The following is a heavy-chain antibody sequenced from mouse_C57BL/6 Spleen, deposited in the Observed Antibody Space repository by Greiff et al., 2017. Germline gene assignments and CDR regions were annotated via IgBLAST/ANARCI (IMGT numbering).Heavy chain of an antibody. V-gene: IGHV10-1*01. CDR2: IRSKSNNYAT. Sequence: VQLQQSGGGLVQPKGSLKLSCAASGFSFNTYAMNWVRQAPGKGLEWVARIRSKSNNYATYYADSVKDRFTISRDDSESMLYLQMNNLKTEDTAMYYCVRQDYGSLFAYWGQGTLVNVSA. J-gene: IGHJ3*01. CDR1: GFSFNTYA. D-gene: IGHD1-1*01. CDR3: VRQDYGSLFAY.